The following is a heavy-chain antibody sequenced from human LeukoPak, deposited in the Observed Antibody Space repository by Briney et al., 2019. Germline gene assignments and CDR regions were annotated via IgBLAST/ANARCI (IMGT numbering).Heavy chain of an antibody. CDR2: IVVGSGST. Sequence: ASVKVSCKASGFTFASSAIQWVRQARGQRLEWIGWIVVGSGSTNYAQRFQERVTITRDMSTSTAYMELSSLRSEDTAVYYCAASVDTMIYHYYYAMDVWGQGTTVTVSS. D-gene: IGHD5-18*01. CDR3: AASVDTMIYHYYYAMDV. CDR1: GFTFASSA. J-gene: IGHJ6*02. V-gene: IGHV1-58*02.